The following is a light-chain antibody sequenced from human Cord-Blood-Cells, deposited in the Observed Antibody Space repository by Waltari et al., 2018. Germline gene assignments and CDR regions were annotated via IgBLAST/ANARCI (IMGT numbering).Light chain of an antibody. V-gene: IGLV2-23*01. J-gene: IGLJ1*01. CDR3: CSYGV. CDR2: EGS. CDR1: SSDVGSYNL. Sequence: QSALTQPASVSGSPGQSITISCTGTSSDVGSYNLVSWYQQHPGKAPKLMIYEGSKRPSGVSKRFSGSKSGNTASLTISGLQAEDEADYYCCSYGVFGTGTKVTVL.